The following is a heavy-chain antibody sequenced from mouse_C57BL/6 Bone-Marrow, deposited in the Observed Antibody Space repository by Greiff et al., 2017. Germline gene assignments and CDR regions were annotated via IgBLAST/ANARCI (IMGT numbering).Heavy chain of an antibody. D-gene: IGHD1-1*01. CDR2: IDPEDGAT. CDR3: TRGLLAWFAY. V-gene: IGHV14-1*01. Sequence: EVQVVESGAELVRPGASVKLSCTASGFNIKDYYMHWVKQRPEQGLEWIGGIDPEDGATEYAPKVQGKATMTADTSSNTAYLQLSSLTSEDTAVYYCTRGLLAWFAYWGQGTLVTVSA. CDR1: GFNIKDYY. J-gene: IGHJ3*01.